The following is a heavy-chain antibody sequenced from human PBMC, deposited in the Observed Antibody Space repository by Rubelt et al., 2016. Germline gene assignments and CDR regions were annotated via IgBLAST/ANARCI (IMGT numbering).Heavy chain of an antibody. Sequence: QLQLQESGPGLVKPSETLSLTCTVSGGSISSYYWSWIRQPPGKGLEWIGYIYYSGSTNYNPSLKSRVTISVDTSKNQFSLKLSSVTAADTAVYYCARLVASYLFDYWGQGTLVTVSS. CDR3: ARLVASYLFDY. V-gene: IGHV4-59*01. J-gene: IGHJ4*02. D-gene: IGHD5-12*01. CDR2: IYYSGST. CDR1: GGSISSYY.